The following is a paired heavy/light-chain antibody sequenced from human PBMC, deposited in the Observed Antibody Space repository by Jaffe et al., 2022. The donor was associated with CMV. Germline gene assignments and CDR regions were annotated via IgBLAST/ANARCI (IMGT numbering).Heavy chain of an antibody. CDR3: VRYRSSVATLRYMDV. J-gene: IGHJ6*03. Sequence: EVQLVESGGGLVQPGGSLRLSCAASGFTFSTYEMNWVRQAPGKGLEWVSYITSSGSGMYYAGSVEGRFTISRDNAKNSLYLQMHSLRAEDTAVYYCVRYRSSVATLRYMDVWGGGTTVTVSS. V-gene: IGHV3-48*03. CDR1: GFTFSTYE. CDR2: ITSSGSGM. D-gene: IGHD6-6*01.
Light chain of an antibody. CDR2: DAS. CDR3: EQHDNLPPLT. CDR1: QDINNY. V-gene: IGKV1-33*01. Sequence: DIQMTQSPSSLSASVGDRVTITCQASQDINNYLNWYQQKPGKAPKLLIYDASNLETGVPSRFSGSGSGTDFTFTISSLQPEDIATYYCEQHDNLPPLTFGGGTKVEI. J-gene: IGKJ4*01.